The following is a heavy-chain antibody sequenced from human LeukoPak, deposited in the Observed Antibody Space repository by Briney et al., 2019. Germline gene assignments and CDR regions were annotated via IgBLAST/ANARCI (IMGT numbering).Heavy chain of an antibody. CDR1: GDSVSRNSSA. D-gene: IGHD6-19*01. J-gene: IGHJ3*02. Sequence: SQTLSLNCAISGDSVSRNSSAWNWIRQSPSRRIEWLGRTYYRSKWYNDYAVSVKSRITINPDTSKNQFSLQLNSVTPEDTAVYYCASQYSSGWYGAFDIWGQGTMVTVSS. CDR3: ASQYSSGWYGAFDI. V-gene: IGHV6-1*01. CDR2: TYYRSKWYN.